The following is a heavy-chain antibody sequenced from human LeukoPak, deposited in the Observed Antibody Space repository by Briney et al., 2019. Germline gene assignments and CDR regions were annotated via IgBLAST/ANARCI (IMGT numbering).Heavy chain of an antibody. CDR2: IRSKAYGGTT. D-gene: IGHD3-16*01. V-gene: IGHV3-49*04. CDR3: TRDWGAY. CDR1: GFTFGDYA. J-gene: IGHJ4*02. Sequence: QTGGSLRLSCTASGFTFGDYAMSWVRQAPGKGLEWVGFIRSKAYGGTTEYAASVKGRFTISRDDSKSIAYLQMSSLKTEDTAVYYCTRDWGAYWGQGTLVTVSS.